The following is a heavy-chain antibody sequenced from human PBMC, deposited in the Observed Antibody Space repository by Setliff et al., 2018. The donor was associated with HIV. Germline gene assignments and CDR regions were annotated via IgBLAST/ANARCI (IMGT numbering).Heavy chain of an antibody. CDR2: FYTSGST. CDR1: GGSINTYY. Sequence: SETLSLTCTVSGGSINTYYWSWIRQPAGKGLEWIGRFYTSGSTNYNPSLKSRVTISVDTSKNQFSLKLSSVTAADTAVYYCARGPKGGFFDYWGQGTLVTVSS. V-gene: IGHV4-4*07. CDR3: ARGPKGGFFDY. J-gene: IGHJ4*02. D-gene: IGHD3-16*01.